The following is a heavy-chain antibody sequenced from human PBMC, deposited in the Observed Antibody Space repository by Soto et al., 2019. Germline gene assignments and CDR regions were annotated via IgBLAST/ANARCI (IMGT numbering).Heavy chain of an antibody. CDR1: GFTFSDSA. D-gene: IGHD2-8*01. Sequence: EVQLVESGGGLVQPGGSLKLSCAASGFTFSDSAMHWVRQAPGKGLEWVGRTRSRSINYATEYGASVKGRFTISRDASKKTVYLQMNSLKTEDTAMYYCNRQDPVNVLENDAYDFWGQGTMVTVSS. CDR3: NRQDPVNVLENDAYDF. J-gene: IGHJ3*01. V-gene: IGHV3-73*01. CDR2: TRSRSINYAT.